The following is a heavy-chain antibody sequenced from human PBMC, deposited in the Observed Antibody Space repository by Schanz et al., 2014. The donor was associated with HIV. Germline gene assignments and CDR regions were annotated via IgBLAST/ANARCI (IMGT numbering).Heavy chain of an antibody. CDR2: ISYDGTNK. V-gene: IGHV3-30-3*02. CDR3: AKDPSDREKAFDY. Sequence: QVQVVESGGGVVQPGRSLRLSCAASGFSFSSYVMHWVRQAPGKGLEWVAVISYDGTNKQYTDSVKGRFSVSRDNSQNTLYLQMNSLRAEDTAVFYCAKDPSDREKAFDYWGQGTLVTVSS. CDR1: GFSFSSYV. J-gene: IGHJ4*02. D-gene: IGHD3-22*01.